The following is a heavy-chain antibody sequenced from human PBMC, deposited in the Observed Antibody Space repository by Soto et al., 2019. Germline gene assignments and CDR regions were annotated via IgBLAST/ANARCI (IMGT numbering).Heavy chain of an antibody. CDR3: ARDTFEYSSSSDPYNWFDP. CDR1: GGTFSSCA. CDR2: IIPIFGTA. D-gene: IGHD6-6*01. J-gene: IGHJ5*02. V-gene: IGHV1-69*13. Sequence: SVKVSCKASGGTFSSCAISWVRQAPGQGLEWMGGIIPIFGTANYAQKFQGRVTITADESTSTAYMELSSLRSEDTAVYYCARDTFEYSSSSDPYNWFDPWGQGTLVTVSS.